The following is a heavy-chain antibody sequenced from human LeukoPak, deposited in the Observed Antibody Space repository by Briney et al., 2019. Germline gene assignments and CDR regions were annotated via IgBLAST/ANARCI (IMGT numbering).Heavy chain of an antibody. D-gene: IGHD6-13*01. V-gene: IGHV4-59*01. CDR2: IYYSGST. J-gene: IGHJ5*02. Sequence: SETLSLTYTVSGGSISSYYWSWIRQPPGKGLEWIGYIYYSGSTNYNPSLKSRVTISVDTSKNQFSLKLSSVTAADTAVYYCARGIAAAGFNWFDPWGQGTLVTVSS. CDR1: GGSISSYY. CDR3: ARGIAAAGFNWFDP.